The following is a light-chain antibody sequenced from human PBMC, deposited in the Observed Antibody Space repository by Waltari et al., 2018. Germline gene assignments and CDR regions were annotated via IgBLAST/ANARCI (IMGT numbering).Light chain of an antibody. J-gene: IGLJ3*02. CDR3: AAWDDSLSGWV. CDR1: SPNIGTHY. CDR2: TND. Sequence: QSVLTQPPSASGTPGQRVTITCSGSSPNIGTHYVHWYQQRPGTAPKLLIHTNDQRPSGVPDRFSGSKSGTSASLAISGLRSEDEADYWCAAWDDSLSGWVFGGGTKVTVL. V-gene: IGLV1-47*01.